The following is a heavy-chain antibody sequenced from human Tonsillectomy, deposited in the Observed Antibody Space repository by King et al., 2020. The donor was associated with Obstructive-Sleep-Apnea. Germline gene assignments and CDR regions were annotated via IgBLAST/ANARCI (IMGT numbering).Heavy chain of an antibody. CDR2: IYYSGST. V-gene: IGHV4-31*03. D-gene: IGHD3-10*01. CDR1: GGSISSGGYY. CDR3: ARARFGELPEYWYFDL. J-gene: IGHJ2*01. Sequence: VQLQESGPGLVKPSQTLSLTCTVSGGSISSGGYYWSWIRQHPGKGLEWIGYIYYSGSTYYNPSLKSRVTLSVEPSKNQFSLKLSSVTAADTAVYYCARARFGELPEYWYFDLWGRGTLVTVSS.